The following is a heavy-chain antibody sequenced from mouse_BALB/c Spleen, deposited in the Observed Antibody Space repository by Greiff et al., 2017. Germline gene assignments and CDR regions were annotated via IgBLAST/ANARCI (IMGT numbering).Heavy chain of an antibody. Sequence: EVMLVESGGGLVKPGGSLKLSCAASGFTFSSYAMSWVRQSPEKGLEWVAYISSGSSTIYYADTVKGRFTISRDNPKNTLFLQMTSLRSEDTAMYYCARNGGYAMDYWGQGTSVTVSS. CDR1: GFTFSSYA. J-gene: IGHJ4*01. CDR3: ARNGGYAMDY. V-gene: IGHV5-17*02. CDR2: ISSGSSTI.